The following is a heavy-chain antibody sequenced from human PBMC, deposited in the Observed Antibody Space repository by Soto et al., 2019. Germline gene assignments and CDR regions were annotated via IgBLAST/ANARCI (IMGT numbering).Heavy chain of an antibody. D-gene: IGHD3-22*01. CDR1: GGSISSYY. J-gene: IGHJ5*02. Sequence: SETLSLTCTVSGGSISSYYWSWIRQPPGKGLEWIGYIYYSGSTNYNPSLKSRVTISVDTSKNQFSLKLSSVTAADTAVYYCARHKDSSGPSGGWFDPWGKGTLVTVSS. CDR2: IYYSGST. CDR3: ARHKDSSGPSGGWFDP. V-gene: IGHV4-59*08.